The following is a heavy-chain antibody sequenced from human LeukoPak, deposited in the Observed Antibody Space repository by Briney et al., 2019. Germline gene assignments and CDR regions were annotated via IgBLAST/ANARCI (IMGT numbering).Heavy chain of an antibody. D-gene: IGHD3-10*01. J-gene: IGHJ4*02. CDR3: AKAHRYYGSGSYFDY. Sequence: GGSLRLSCAASGFTFSSYAMSWVRQAPGKGLGWVSAISGSGGSTYYADSVKGRFTISRDNSKNTLYLQMNSLRAEDTAVYYCAKAHRYYGSGSYFDYWGQGTLVTVSS. CDR2: ISGSGGST. CDR1: GFTFSSYA. V-gene: IGHV3-23*01.